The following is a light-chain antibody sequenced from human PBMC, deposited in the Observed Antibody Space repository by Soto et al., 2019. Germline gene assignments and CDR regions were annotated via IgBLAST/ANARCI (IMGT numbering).Light chain of an antibody. Sequence: DIQMTQSPSTLSASVGDRVTITCRASQSISSWLAWYQQKPGKAPKLLIYDASSLESGVPSRFSGSGSGTEFTLTISILQPDDFATYYCQQYNSYRTFGQGTMVEIK. CDR1: QSISSW. CDR3: QQYNSYRT. CDR2: DAS. V-gene: IGKV1-5*01. J-gene: IGKJ1*01.